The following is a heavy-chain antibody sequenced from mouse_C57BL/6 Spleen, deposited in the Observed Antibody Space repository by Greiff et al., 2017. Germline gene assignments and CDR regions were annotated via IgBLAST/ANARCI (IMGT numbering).Heavy chain of an antibody. J-gene: IGHJ3*01. D-gene: IGHD1-1*01. CDR3: ARGDGSSSFAY. CDR2: ISYDGSN. CDR1: GYSITSGYY. Sequence: ESGPGLVKPSQSLSLTCSVTGYSITSGYYWKWIRQFPGNKLEWMGYISYDGSNNYNPSLKNRISITRDTSKNQFFLKLNSVTTEDTATYYCARGDGSSSFAYWGQGTLVTVSA. V-gene: IGHV3-6*01.